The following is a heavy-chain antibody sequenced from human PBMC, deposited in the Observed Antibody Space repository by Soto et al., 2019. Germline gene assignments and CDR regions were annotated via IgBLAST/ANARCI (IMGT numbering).Heavy chain of an antibody. Sequence: EVQLEESGGGLVQPGGSLRLSCAASGFSFSSYSINWVRQAPGKGLQWVSCISSSGRDIYYADSAKGRFTISRDNTKNSVSLQMNSLRAEDTAVYYCAKVGPVWGSADFWGQGTPVTVSS. J-gene: IGHJ4*02. V-gene: IGHV3-21*02. CDR1: GFSFSSYS. CDR2: ISSSGRDI. D-gene: IGHD2-21*01. CDR3: AKVGPVWGSADF.